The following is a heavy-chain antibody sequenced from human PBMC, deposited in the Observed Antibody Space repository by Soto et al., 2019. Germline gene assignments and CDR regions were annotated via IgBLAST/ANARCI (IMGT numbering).Heavy chain of an antibody. Sequence: SVKVSCKASGYTFTSYGISWVRQAPGQGLEWMGGIIAIYGKANYAQKFQGRVTITADESTSTAYMELSSLRSEDTAVYYCASCGSTSCYNGYYYYGMDVWGQGTTVTVSS. V-gene: IGHV1-69*13. CDR2: IIAIYGKA. D-gene: IGHD2-2*02. CDR3: ASCGSTSCYNGYYYYGMDV. J-gene: IGHJ6*02. CDR1: GYTFTSYG.